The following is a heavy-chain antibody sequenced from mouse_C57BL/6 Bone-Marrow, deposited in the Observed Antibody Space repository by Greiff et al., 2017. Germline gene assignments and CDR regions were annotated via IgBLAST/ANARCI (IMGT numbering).Heavy chain of an antibody. Sequence: QVQLKQSGAELAKPGASVTLSCKASGYTFTSYWMHWVKQRPGQGLEGIGYINPSSGYTKYNQKFKDKATLTGDKSTSTGYMQLSSLSYEDTAVYYCARRDGSGYFDVWGTGTTVTVSS. V-gene: IGHV1-7*01. CDR3: ARRDGSGYFDV. J-gene: IGHJ1*03. D-gene: IGHD1-1*01. CDR1: GYTFTSYW. CDR2: INPSSGYT.